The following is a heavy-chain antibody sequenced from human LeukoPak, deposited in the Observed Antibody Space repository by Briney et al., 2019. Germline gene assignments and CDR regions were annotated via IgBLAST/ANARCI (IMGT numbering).Heavy chain of an antibody. J-gene: IGHJ4*02. CDR2: TYYRSTWHN. V-gene: IGHV6-1*01. CDR1: GDSVSSISAT. Sequence: SQTLSLTCAISGDSVSSISATWNWIRQSPSRGLEWLGRTYYRSTWHNDYAASVKSQVTINPDTSKNQFFLQLNSVTLEDTAVYYCAKSAYFREYFDYWGQGILVTVSS. D-gene: IGHD2-8*01. CDR3: AKSAYFREYFDY.